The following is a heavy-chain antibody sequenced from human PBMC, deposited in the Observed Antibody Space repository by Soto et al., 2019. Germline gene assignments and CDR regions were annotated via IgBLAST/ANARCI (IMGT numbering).Heavy chain of an antibody. CDR1: GYTFTNYA. CDR2: INAGNGNT. D-gene: IGHD3-3*01. J-gene: IGHJ5*02. CDR3: AREPLLRFLEWFP. V-gene: IGHV1-3*01. Sequence: ASVKVSCKASGYTFTNYAMHWVRQAPGQRLEWMGWINAGNGNTKYSQKFQGRVTITRDTSASTAYMELSSLRSEDTAVYYCAREPLLRFLEWFPWGQGTLVTVSS.